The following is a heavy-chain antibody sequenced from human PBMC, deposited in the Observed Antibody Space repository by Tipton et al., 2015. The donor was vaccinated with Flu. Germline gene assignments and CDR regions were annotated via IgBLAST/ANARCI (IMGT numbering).Heavy chain of an antibody. CDR1: GASISSYY. D-gene: IGHD3-22*01. V-gene: IGHV4-59*01. Sequence: LRLSCTVSGASISSYYWSWIRQPPGKGLEWIGYIDYSGITNYNPSLKSRVTISVDTSKNQFSLKLSSVTAADTAVYYCARVGGDYRDSSGFIPWFDLWGQGTLVTVAS. CDR2: IDYSGIT. J-gene: IGHJ5*02. CDR3: ARVGGDYRDSSGFIPWFDL.